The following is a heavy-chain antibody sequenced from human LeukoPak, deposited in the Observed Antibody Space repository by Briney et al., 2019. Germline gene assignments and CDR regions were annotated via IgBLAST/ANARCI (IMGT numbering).Heavy chain of an antibody. V-gene: IGHV4-34*01. CDR1: GGSFSGYY. Sequence: SETLSLTCAVYGGSFSGYYWSWIRQPPGKGLEWIGEIYHSGSTNYNPSLKSRVTISVDTSKNQFSLNLRSVTAADTAVYYCARANYYDTSGYSRGAFDIWGQGTMVTVSS. J-gene: IGHJ3*02. D-gene: IGHD3-22*01. CDR3: ARANYYDTSGYSRGAFDI. CDR2: IYHSGST.